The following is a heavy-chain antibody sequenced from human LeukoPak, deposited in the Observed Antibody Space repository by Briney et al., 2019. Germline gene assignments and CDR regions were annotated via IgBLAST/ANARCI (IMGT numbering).Heavy chain of an antibody. CDR3: AKDIVGYCSGGSCYNRRGGDY. CDR1: GFTFSSYA. Sequence: GGSLRLSCAASGFTFSSYAMSWVRQAPGKGLEWVSSISGSGGSTYYADSVKGRFTISRDNSKNTLYLQMNSLRAEDTAVYYCAKDIVGYCSGGSCYNRRGGDYWGQGTLVTVSS. V-gene: IGHV3-23*01. J-gene: IGHJ4*02. CDR2: ISGSGGST. D-gene: IGHD2-15*01.